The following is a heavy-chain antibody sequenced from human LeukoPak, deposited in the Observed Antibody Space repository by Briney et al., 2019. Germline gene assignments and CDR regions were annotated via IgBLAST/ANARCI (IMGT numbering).Heavy chain of an antibody. V-gene: IGHV5-10-1*01. Sequence: GESLKISCEGSGYSFTNNWIGWVRQMPGKGLEWMGRIDPSNSYTNYSPSFQGHVTISADKSISTAYLQWSSLKASDTAMYYCATTEPRIRSSGWKRPYWYFDLWGRGTLVTVSS. J-gene: IGHJ2*01. CDR3: ATTEPRIRSSGWKRPYWYFDL. CDR2: IDPSNSYT. D-gene: IGHD6-19*01. CDR1: GYSFTNNW.